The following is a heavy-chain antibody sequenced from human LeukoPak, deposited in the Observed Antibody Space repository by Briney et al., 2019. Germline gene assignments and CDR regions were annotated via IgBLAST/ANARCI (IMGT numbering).Heavy chain of an antibody. Sequence: GGSLRLSCVAFGFTFSSYAMSWVRQAPGKGLKWVSSISDSGGRTYHADSVKGRLTISSDNSKNTLFLQMNSLRAYDTAVYYCAKGYGSGWREGFLDYWGQGTLVTVSS. CDR3: AKGYGSGWREGFLDY. CDR2: ISDSGGRT. V-gene: IGHV3-23*01. J-gene: IGHJ4*02. D-gene: IGHD6-19*01. CDR1: GFTFSSYA.